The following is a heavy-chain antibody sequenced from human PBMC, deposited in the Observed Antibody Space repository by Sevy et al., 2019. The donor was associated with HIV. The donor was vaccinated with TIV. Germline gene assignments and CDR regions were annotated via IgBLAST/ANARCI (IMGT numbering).Heavy chain of an antibody. V-gene: IGHV3-23*01. Sequence: GESLKISCAASGFTFTNYGMHWVRQAPGKGLEWVSGISNSGANTYYADSVRGRFIVSRDNSKNTVYLQLNSLRAEDTAIYYCAKEWTLLSDWYGEFDYWGQGTLVTVSS. D-gene: IGHD6-19*01. J-gene: IGHJ4*02. CDR3: AKEWTLLSDWYGEFDY. CDR2: ISNSGANT. CDR1: GFTFTNYG.